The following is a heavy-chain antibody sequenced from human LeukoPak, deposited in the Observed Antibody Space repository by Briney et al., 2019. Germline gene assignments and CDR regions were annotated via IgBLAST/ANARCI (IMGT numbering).Heavy chain of an antibody. J-gene: IGHJ4*02. V-gene: IGHV4-59*01. CDR1: GGSITSYY. Sequence: PSETLSLTCTVSGGSITSYYWSWIRQPPGKGLEWIGYIYYSGSTNYNPSLKSRVTISLDTSKNQFSLKLSSVTAADTAVYYCARDYSGAGTVGATSGYWGQGTLVTVSS. D-gene: IGHD1-26*01. CDR2: IYYSGST. CDR3: ARDYSGAGTVGATSGY.